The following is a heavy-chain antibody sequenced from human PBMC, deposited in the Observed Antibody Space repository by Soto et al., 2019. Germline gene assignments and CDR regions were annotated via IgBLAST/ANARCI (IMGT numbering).Heavy chain of an antibody. J-gene: IGHJ6*02. CDR1: GFTFSSYA. CDR3: AYGYDLVGYYYYYGMDV. Sequence: EVQLLESGGGLVQPGGSLRLYCAASGFTFSSYAMSWVRQAPGKGLEWVSAISGSGGSTYYADSVKGRFTISRDNSKNTLYLQMNSLIAEDTAVYYCAYGYDLVGYYYYYGMDVWGQGTTVTVSS. D-gene: IGHD5-12*01. V-gene: IGHV3-23*01. CDR2: ISGSGGST.